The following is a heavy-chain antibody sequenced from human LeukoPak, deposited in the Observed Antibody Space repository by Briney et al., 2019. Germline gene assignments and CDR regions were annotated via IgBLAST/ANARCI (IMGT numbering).Heavy chain of an antibody. D-gene: IGHD6-13*01. CDR1: GFTLSSNY. CDR2: IYSGGST. Sequence: GGSLRLSCAASGFTLSSNYMSWVRQAPGRGGEWVSVIYSGGSTYYADSVKGRFTISRHNSKNTLYLQMNSLRAEDTAVYYCARDGVAAAGNYYYYGMDVWGQGTTVTVSS. V-gene: IGHV3-53*04. CDR3: ARDGVAAAGNYYYYGMDV. J-gene: IGHJ6*02.